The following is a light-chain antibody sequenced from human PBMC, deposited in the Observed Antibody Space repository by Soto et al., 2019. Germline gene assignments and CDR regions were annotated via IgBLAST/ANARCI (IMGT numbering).Light chain of an antibody. J-gene: IGKJ4*01. CDR2: DAS. CDR3: QHYNNWPLT. V-gene: IGKV3-11*01. Sequence: EIVLTQSPATLSLSPGERATLSCGASQSVSSYLAWYQQKPGQAPRLLIYDASNRATGIPARFSGSGSGTEFTLTISSLQSEDFAVYYCQHYNNWPLTFGGGTKVDI. CDR1: QSVSSY.